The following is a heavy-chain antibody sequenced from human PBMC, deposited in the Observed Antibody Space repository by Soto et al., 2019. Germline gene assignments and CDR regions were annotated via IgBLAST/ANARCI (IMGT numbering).Heavy chain of an antibody. CDR3: ARAPVGLDTISYFDY. CDR1: GVAMTYGGYS. J-gene: IGHJ4*02. V-gene: IGHV4-30-2*06. Sequence: LSLTCRVSGVAMTYGGYSWGWIRQSPEKGLGWLGYIGHLETTYYNPSFKSRLSLSIDRTRNQFSLSLSSMTAADKAVYFCARAPVGLDTISYFDYWGQGKLVTSPQ. D-gene: IGHD3-3*01. CDR2: IGHLETT.